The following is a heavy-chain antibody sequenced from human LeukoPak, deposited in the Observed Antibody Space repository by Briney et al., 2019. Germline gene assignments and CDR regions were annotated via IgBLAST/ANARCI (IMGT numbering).Heavy chain of an antibody. CDR1: GYTFTSYY. CDR2: TNPSGGST. D-gene: IGHD6-19*01. V-gene: IGHV1-46*01. CDR3: ARVGGSSGWPDAEYFQH. Sequence: ASVKVSCKASGYTFTSYYMHWVRQAPGQGLEWMGITNPSGGSTSYAQKFQGRVTMTRDMSTSTVYMELSSLRSEDTAVYYCARVGGSSGWPDAEYFQHWGQGTPVTVSS. J-gene: IGHJ1*01.